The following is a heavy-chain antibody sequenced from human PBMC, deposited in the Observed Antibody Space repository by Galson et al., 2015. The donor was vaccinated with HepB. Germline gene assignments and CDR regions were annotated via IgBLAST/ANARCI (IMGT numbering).Heavy chain of an antibody. CDR1: GFTFSDYY. D-gene: IGHD1-26*01. V-gene: IGHV3-11*01. CDR2: ISSSGSTI. Sequence: SLRLSCAASGFTFSDYYMSWIRQAPGKGLEWVSYISSSGSTIYYADSVKGRFTISRDNAKNSLYLQMNSLRAEDTAVYYCARDGLADRYSGSQEGLDYWGQGTLVTVSS. CDR3: ARDGLADRYSGSQEGLDY. J-gene: IGHJ4*02.